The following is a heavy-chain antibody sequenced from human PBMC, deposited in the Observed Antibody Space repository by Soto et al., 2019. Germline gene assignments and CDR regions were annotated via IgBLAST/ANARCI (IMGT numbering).Heavy chain of an antibody. D-gene: IGHD2-15*01. Sequence: EVQLWESGGGLVQPGGSLRLSCAVSGFTFSSHVMSWVRQAPGKGLEWVSAISGTGGTYYADSVKGRFTISRDNSKNALYLQMNNLRDEDTAVYYCAKDRRGAYCSGGICSSPAYWGQGTLVIVSS. V-gene: IGHV3-23*01. CDR1: GFTFSSHV. CDR3: AKDRRGAYCSGGICSSPAY. J-gene: IGHJ4*02. CDR2: ISGTGGT.